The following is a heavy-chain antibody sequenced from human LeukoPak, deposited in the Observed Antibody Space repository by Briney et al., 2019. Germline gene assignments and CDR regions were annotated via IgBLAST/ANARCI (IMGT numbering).Heavy chain of an antibody. Sequence: PSETLSLTCTVSGGFISSYYWSWLRQPRGKGLEWIGYIYYSGSTNYNPSLQSRVTMSVDTSKNQFSLKMCSVTAADTAVYYCARRHKYDFWSGYYQTANDAFDIWGQGTMVTVSS. CDR2: IYYSGST. V-gene: IGHV4-59*08. J-gene: IGHJ3*02. D-gene: IGHD3-3*01. CDR1: GGFISSYY. CDR3: ARRHKYDFWSGYYQTANDAFDI.